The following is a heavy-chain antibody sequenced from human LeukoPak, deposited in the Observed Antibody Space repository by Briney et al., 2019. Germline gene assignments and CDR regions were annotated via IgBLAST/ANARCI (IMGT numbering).Heavy chain of an antibody. Sequence: GASPMIPCRGSGYSFTSYWIGWVRQMPGTSLEWMGIIYPGYYGASYSPSFPDQVTISADKSISTAYLQWSSLKASDTAMYYCARTTMVRGVIMGDFDYWGQGTLVTVSS. CDR1: GYSFTSYW. J-gene: IGHJ4*02. V-gene: IGHV5-51*01. CDR3: ARTTMVRGVIMGDFDY. CDR2: IYPGYYGA. D-gene: IGHD3-10*01.